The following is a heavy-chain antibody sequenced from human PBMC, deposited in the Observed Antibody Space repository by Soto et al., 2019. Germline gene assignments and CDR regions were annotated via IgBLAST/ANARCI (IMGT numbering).Heavy chain of an antibody. CDR2: INHSGIT. CDR1: GGSFSTHY. D-gene: IGHD3-10*01. Sequence: SETLSLTCAVAGGSFSTHYWSWIRQPPGKGLEWIGEINHSGITNYNPSLKSRVTISIDTSKNQFSLKLSSVTAADTAVYYCARVPSRHYYYYNGMDVWGQGTTVTVSS. J-gene: IGHJ6*02. CDR3: ARVPSRHYYYYNGMDV. V-gene: IGHV4-34*01.